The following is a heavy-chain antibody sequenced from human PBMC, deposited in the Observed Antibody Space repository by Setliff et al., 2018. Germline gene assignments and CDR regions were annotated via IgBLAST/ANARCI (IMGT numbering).Heavy chain of an antibody. CDR1: GFTISGYA. CDR3: VKDVVGYSSTWPKRDYFDY. Sequence: GESLKISCVGSGFTISGYAMTWVRQVPGKGLEWISSIKDSDYSTYYADSVKGRFTISRDNSKNTLYLQMNGLRAEDSAVYYCVKDVVGYSSTWPKRDYFDYWGQGTLVTVSS. D-gene: IGHD6-13*01. V-gene: IGHV3-23*01. CDR2: IKDSDYST. J-gene: IGHJ4*02.